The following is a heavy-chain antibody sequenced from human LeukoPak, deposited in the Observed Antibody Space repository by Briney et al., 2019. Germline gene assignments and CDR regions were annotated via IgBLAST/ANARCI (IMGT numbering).Heavy chain of an antibody. CDR2: IYYSGST. Sequence: SETLSLTCTVSGGSISSYYWSWIRQPPGKGLEWIGYIYYSGSTNYNPSLKSRVTISVDTSKNQFSLKLSSVTAADTAVYYCARKGPVTFGGVINWGQGTLVTVSS. D-gene: IGHD3-16*02. CDR1: GGSISSYY. CDR3: ARKGPVTFGGVIN. J-gene: IGHJ4*02. V-gene: IGHV4-59*01.